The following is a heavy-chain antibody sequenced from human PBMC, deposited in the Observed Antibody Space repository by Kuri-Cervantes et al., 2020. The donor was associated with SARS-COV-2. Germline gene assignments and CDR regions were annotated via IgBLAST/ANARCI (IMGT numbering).Heavy chain of an antibody. J-gene: IGHJ6*03. D-gene: IGHD5-18*01. CDR1: GGPISSYY. CDR2: IYYSGST. Sequence: SEPLCLPCTVSGGPISSYYWSWIRQPPGKGLEWIGYIYYSGSTNYNPSLKSRVTISVDTSKNQFSLKLSTVTAADTAVYYCARATAMAPYYYYYYYMDVWGKGTTVTVSS. V-gene: IGHV4-59*12. CDR3: ARATAMAPYYYYYYYMDV.